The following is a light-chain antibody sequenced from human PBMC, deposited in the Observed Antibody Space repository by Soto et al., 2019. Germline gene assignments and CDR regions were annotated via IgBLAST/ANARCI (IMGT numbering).Light chain of an antibody. CDR2: GAS. V-gene: IGKV3-15*01. CDR1: QSVSNN. J-gene: IGKJ4*01. CDR3: QQYSNWPLT. Sequence: TQSPATLSLSPGERATLSCRASQSVSNNLAWYQQKPGQAPRLLIFGASTRASGIPAMFSARGSGTEFSLTISILQSEDFAVYDCQQYSNWPLTVGEGTKVEIK.